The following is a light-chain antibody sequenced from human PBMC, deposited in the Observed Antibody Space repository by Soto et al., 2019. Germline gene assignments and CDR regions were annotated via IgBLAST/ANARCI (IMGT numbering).Light chain of an antibody. CDR3: SSYAGSSNV. CDR1: ISDVGGYSY. V-gene: IGLV2-14*03. J-gene: IGLJ1*01. Sequence: QSVLTQPASLSGSPGQSITLSCTGTISDVGGYSYVSWYQQHPGRAPKLIIYEVTYRPSGVSNRFSGSKSGNTASLTISGLQAEDEADYYCSSYAGSSNVFGTGTKVTVL. CDR2: EVT.